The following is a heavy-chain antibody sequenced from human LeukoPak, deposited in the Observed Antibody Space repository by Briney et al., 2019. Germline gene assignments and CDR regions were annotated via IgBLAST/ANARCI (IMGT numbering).Heavy chain of an antibody. Sequence: GGSLRLSCAASGFTFSDYYMSWLRQAPGKGLEWLSYISNSGTTIYYVDAVKGRFTISRDNAKNSLYLQMNSLRAEDTAVYYCARGKVFWYFDLWGRGTLVTVSS. V-gene: IGHV3-11*01. CDR1: GFTFSDYY. J-gene: IGHJ2*01. CDR3: ARGKVFWYFDL. CDR2: ISNSGTTI. D-gene: IGHD5/OR15-5a*01.